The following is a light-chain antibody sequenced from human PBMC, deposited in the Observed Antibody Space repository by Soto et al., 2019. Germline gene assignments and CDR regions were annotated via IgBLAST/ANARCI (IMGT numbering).Light chain of an antibody. CDR2: GAS. J-gene: IGKJ1*01. CDR1: QTISRNF. CDR3: QQYDGSPQT. V-gene: IGKV3-20*01. Sequence: EIVLTQSPCTLSLSPGYRSRLSCRSSQTISRNFLAWYQQKPGQAPRLLIYGASKRATGIPDRFSGSGSGAEFTLTISRLEPEDFGVYHCQQYDGSPQTFGQGTKVDIK.